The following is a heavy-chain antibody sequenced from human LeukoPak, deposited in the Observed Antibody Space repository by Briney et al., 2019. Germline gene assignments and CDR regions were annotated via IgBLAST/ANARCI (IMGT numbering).Heavy chain of an antibody. Sequence: GGSLRLSCAASGFTFSGSAMHWVRQASGKGLEWVGRIRGKANSYATAYAASVKGRFTISRDDSKNTAYLQMNSLKTEDTAVYYCTSGNYDSSGYYGGFIDYWGQGTLVTVSS. CDR1: GFTFSGSA. J-gene: IGHJ4*02. V-gene: IGHV3-73*01. CDR2: IRGKANSYAT. CDR3: TSGNYDSSGYYGGFIDY. D-gene: IGHD3-22*01.